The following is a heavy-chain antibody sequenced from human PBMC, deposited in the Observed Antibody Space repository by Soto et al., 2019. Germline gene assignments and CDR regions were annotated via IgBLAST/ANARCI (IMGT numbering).Heavy chain of an antibody. V-gene: IGHV4-31*03. Sequence: QVQLQESGPGLVKPSQTLSLTCTVSGGSISSGGYYWSWIRQHPGKGLEWIGYIYYSGSTYYNPSLKSRVTISVDTSKNQFSLKLSSVTAADTAVYYCARDAGVGYCSGGSCYQGHFQHWGQGTLVTVSS. J-gene: IGHJ1*01. CDR1: GGSISSGGYY. D-gene: IGHD2-15*01. CDR3: ARDAGVGYCSGGSCYQGHFQH. CDR2: IYYSGST.